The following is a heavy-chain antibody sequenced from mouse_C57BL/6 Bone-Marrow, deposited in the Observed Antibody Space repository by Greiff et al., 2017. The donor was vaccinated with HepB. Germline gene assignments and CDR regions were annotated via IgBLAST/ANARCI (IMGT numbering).Heavy chain of an antibody. CDR2: INPNNGGT. CDR1: GYTFTDYN. J-gene: IGHJ4*01. Sequence: EVQLQQSGPELVKPGASVKMSCKASGYTFTDYNMHWVKQSPGKSLEWIGYINPNNGGTSYNQKFKGKATLTVNKSSSTAYMELRSLTSEDSAVYYCARLGNYSFCAMDYWGRGTSVTVSS. D-gene: IGHD1-1*02. V-gene: IGHV1-22*01. CDR3: ARLGNYSFCAMDY.